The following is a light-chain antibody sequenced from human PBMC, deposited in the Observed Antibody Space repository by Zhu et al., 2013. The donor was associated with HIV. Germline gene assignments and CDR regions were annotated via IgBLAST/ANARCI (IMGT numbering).Light chain of an antibody. CDR1: ESIITW. CDR2: QAS. CDR3: QQYKSYPWT. J-gene: IGKJ1*01. V-gene: IGKV1-5*03. Sequence: DIQMTQSPYTLSASVGDRVTITCRASESIITWLAWYQQKPGKAPKLLIYQASSLQAGVPSRFSGSGSGTEFTLAISSLQPDDFATYHCQQYKSYPWTFGQGTKVEIK.